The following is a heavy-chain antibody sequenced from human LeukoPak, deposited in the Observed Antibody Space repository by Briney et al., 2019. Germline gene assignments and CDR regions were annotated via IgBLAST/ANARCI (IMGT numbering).Heavy chain of an antibody. J-gene: IGHJ4*02. V-gene: IGHV4-34*01. CDR3: ATQRRGYSYGRFDY. CDR1: GGSFSGYY. D-gene: IGHD5-18*01. Sequence: SETLSLTCAVYGGSFSGYYWSWIRQPPGKELEWVGDISHSGSTNYNASLKSRGTISVDTSKNQLSLKLSSVTAADTAVYYCATQRRGYSYGRFDYWGQGTLVTVSS. CDR2: ISHSGST.